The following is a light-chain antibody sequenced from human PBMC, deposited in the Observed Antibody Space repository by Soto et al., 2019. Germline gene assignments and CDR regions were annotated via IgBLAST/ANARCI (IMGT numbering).Light chain of an antibody. J-gene: IGLJ1*01. CDR3: SSYTTSNTRQIV. CDR1: SSAVGGYNY. Sequence: QSVLTQPASVSGSPRRSITISCTGTSSAVGGYNYVSWYQHHPGKAPKLMIFDVSNRPSGVSNRFSGSKSGNTASLTISGLQPEDEADYYCSSYTTSNTRQIVFGTGTKVTVL. V-gene: IGLV2-14*03. CDR2: DVS.